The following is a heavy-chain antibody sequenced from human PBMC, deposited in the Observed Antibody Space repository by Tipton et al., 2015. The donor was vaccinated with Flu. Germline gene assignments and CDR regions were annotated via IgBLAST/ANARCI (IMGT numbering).Heavy chain of an antibody. CDR3: ARFRVGASFYYYYMDV. D-gene: IGHD1-26*01. CDR2: ISAYNGNT. Sequence: QLVQSGAEVKKPGASVKVSCKASGYTFNSYGISWVRQAPGQGLEWTGWISAYNGNTNYAQKLQGRVTMTTDTSTSTAYMELRSLRSEASAVYYCARFRVGASFYYYYMDVWGKGNTVPVSS. V-gene: IGHV1-18*04. CDR1: GYTFNSYG. J-gene: IGHJ6*03.